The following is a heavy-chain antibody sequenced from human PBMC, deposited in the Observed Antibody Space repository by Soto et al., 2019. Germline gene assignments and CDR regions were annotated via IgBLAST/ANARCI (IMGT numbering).Heavy chain of an antibody. Sequence: GGSLRLSCAASGFTFSSYAMHWVRQAPGKGLEWVAVISYDGSNKYYADSVKGRFTISRDNSKNTLYLQMNSLRAEDTAVYYCARDRYYYDSSGYHPYYYYGMDVWGQGTTVTVSS. CDR1: GFTFSSYA. CDR2: ISYDGSNK. V-gene: IGHV3-30-3*01. CDR3: ARDRYYYDSSGYHPYYYYGMDV. D-gene: IGHD3-22*01. J-gene: IGHJ6*02.